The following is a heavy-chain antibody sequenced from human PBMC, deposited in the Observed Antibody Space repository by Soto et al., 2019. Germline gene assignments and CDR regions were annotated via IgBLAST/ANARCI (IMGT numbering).Heavy chain of an antibody. CDR1: GVSITTSGHY. D-gene: IGHD2-21*01. Sequence: QVQLQESGPALVKPSQTLSLSCSVCGVSITTSGHYWNWVRHRPGRGLEWIGYIDSSGTTYYNPSLKTRPAMSVEPSTAQSSLKLSSGPAAGTALYFCALVIVMHVWGSWTTVSVSS. CDR3: ALVIVMHV. V-gene: IGHV4-31*03. CDR2: IDSSGTT. J-gene: IGHJ6*03.